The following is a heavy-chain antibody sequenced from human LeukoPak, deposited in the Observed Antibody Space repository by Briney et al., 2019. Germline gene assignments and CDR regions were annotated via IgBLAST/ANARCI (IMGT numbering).Heavy chain of an antibody. J-gene: IGHJ4*02. CDR3: ARVGKNGWDFDH. Sequence: PGGSLRLSCAVSGFTVSSNYMSWVRQAPGEGLEWVSVIYSDRSTYYADSVKGRFTISRDNTKISLYLQMYSLRAEDTAVYYCARVGKNGWDFDHWGQGTLVTVSS. CDR1: GFTVSSNY. CDR2: IYSDRST. D-gene: IGHD6-19*01. V-gene: IGHV3-53*01.